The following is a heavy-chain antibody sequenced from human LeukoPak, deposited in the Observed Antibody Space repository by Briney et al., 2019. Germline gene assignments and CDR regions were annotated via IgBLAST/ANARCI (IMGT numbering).Heavy chain of an antibody. CDR2: IRYDGSNK. CDR3: ARIIRYYFDY. V-gene: IGHV3-30*02. CDR1: GFTFSSYG. Sequence: PEGSLRLSCAASGFTFSSYGMHWVRQAPGKGLEWVAFIRYDGSNKYYADSVKGRFTISRDNSKNTLYLQMNSLRAEDTAVYYCARIIRYYFDYWGQGALVTVSS. D-gene: IGHD2/OR15-2a*01. J-gene: IGHJ4*02.